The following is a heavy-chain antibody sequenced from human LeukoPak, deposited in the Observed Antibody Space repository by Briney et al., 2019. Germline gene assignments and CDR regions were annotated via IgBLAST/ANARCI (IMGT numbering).Heavy chain of an antibody. V-gene: IGHV1-2*02. D-gene: IGHD5-12*01. CDR2: INPNSGGT. CDR1: GYTFTGYY. J-gene: IGHJ5*02. CDR3: ARDYSGYDFYWFDP. Sequence: ASVKVSCKASGYTFTGYYMHWVRQALGQGLERMGWINPNSGGTNYAQKFQGRVTMARDTSISTAYMELSRLRSDDTAVYYCARDYSGYDFYWFDPWGQGTLVTVSS.